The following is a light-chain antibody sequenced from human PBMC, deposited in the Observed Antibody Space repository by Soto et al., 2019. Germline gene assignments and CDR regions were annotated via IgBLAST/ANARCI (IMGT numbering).Light chain of an antibody. J-gene: IGKJ1*01. Sequence: EIKVTQSPSSLSASVGDRVTITCRASQRISNNFAWYQQKPGQVPKLLIYAASTLPSGIPDRFSGSGSGTDFTLTISSLEPEDVATYYCQKYNSAPRTFGRGTKVVIK. V-gene: IGKV1-27*01. CDR1: QRISNN. CDR2: AAS. CDR3: QKYNSAPRT.